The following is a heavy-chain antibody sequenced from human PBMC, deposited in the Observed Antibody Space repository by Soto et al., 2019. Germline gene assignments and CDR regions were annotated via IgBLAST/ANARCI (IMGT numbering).Heavy chain of an antibody. CDR2: INRSGSS. CDR3: ARYKGSSRHNSSYYYGMAV. J-gene: IGHJ6*02. V-gene: IGHV4-34*01. D-gene: IGHD3-22*01. CDR1: GVSFSDNF. Sequence: ASETLSLTCAVYGVSFSDNFWLWIRQAPGKGLEWIGEINRSGSSDYIPSLKSRVTISVDTAKNQFYLQLSSVSACDTAVYYCARYKGSSRHNSSYYYGMAVSGQGPTATASS.